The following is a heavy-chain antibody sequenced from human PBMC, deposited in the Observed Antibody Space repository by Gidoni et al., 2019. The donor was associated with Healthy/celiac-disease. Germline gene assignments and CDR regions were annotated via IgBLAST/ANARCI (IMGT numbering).Heavy chain of an antibody. J-gene: IGHJ5*02. CDR3: ARHGGDFWSGYYTEGGWFDP. V-gene: IGHV5-10-1*03. Sequence: EVQLVQSGAAGKKPGESLRISCKGSGYSFTRFWTSWVRQMPGKGLEWMGRIDPSDSYTNYSPSFQGHVTFSADKSISTAYLQWSSLKASDTAMYYYARHGGDFWSGYYTEGGWFDPWGQGTLVTVSS. D-gene: IGHD3-3*01. CDR1: GYSFTRFW. CDR2: IDPSDSYT.